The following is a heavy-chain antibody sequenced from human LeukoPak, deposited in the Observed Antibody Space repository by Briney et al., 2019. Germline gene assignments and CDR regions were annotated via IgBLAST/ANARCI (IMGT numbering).Heavy chain of an antibody. CDR2: IYHSGST. V-gene: IGHV4-30-2*01. Sequence: SSETLSLTCAVSGGSISSGGYSWSWIRQPPGKGLEWIGYIYHSGSTYYNPSLKSRVTISVDRSKNQFSLKLSSVTAADTAVYYCARVQSRGAAGDFDYWGQGTLVTVSS. J-gene: IGHJ4*02. D-gene: IGHD6-13*01. CDR3: ARVQSRGAAGDFDY. CDR1: GGSISSGGYS.